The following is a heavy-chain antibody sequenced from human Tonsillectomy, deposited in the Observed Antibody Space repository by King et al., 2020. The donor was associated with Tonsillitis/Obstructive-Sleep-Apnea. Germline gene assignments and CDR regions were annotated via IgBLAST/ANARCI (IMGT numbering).Heavy chain of an antibody. Sequence: VQLVESGGGLIQPGGSLRLSCAASGFTVSSNYMSWVRQAPGKGLEWVSVIYSGGSTYYADSVKGRCTISSDNSNNTLYLQMNSLRAEDTAVYYCARAPLGYESYGYFDLWGRGTLVTVSS. V-gene: IGHV3-53*01. D-gene: IGHD3-3*01. CDR3: ARAPLGYESYGYFDL. J-gene: IGHJ2*01. CDR2: IYSGGST. CDR1: GFTVSSNY.